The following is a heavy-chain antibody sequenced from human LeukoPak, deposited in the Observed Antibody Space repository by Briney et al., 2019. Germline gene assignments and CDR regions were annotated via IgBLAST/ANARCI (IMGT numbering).Heavy chain of an antibody. V-gene: IGHV3-7*04. Sequence: GGSLRLSCKASGFTFRNYWMNWVRQAPGKGLEWVANINQDGSKKHFVGSVEGRFTISRDNAKNSLYLQMNSLRAEDTAVYYCARDGQYTSSWYDFDFWGQGTLVTVSS. CDR2: INQDGSKK. D-gene: IGHD6-13*01. CDR3: ARDGQYTSSWYDFDF. J-gene: IGHJ4*02. CDR1: GFTFRNYW.